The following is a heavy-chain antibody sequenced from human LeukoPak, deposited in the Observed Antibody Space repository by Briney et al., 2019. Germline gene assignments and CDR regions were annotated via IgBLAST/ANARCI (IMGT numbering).Heavy chain of an antibody. D-gene: IGHD3-3*01. CDR3: ARPAAYYDFWSGYQYYMDV. CDR1: GFAFNNFR. CDR2: ISAYNGNT. J-gene: IGHJ6*03. Sequence: ASVNVSCKTSGFAFNNFRITWVRQAPGQGLEWMGWISAYNGNTNYAQKLQGRVTMTTDTSTSTAYMELRSLRSDDTAVYYCARPAAYYDFWSGYQYYMDVWGKGTTVTVSS. V-gene: IGHV1-18*01.